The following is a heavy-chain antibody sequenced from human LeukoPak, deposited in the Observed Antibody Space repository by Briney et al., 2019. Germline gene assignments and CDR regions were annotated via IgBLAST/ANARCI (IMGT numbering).Heavy chain of an antibody. Sequence: PGGSLRLSCAASGFTLSSYAMSWVRQAPGKGLEWVSLIIDDGHTTSYADSVKGRFTISRDNSKNTLFLQMNSLRAEDTAVYYCAKYGGHPLPHYYLDYWGQGTHVTASS. CDR2: IIDDGHTT. CDR3: AKYGGHPLPHYYLDY. J-gene: IGHJ4*02. D-gene: IGHD3-16*01. V-gene: IGHV3-23*01. CDR1: GFTLSSYA.